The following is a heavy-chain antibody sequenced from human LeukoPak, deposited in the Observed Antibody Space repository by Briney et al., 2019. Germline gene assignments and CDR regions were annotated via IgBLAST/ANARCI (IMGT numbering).Heavy chain of an antibody. CDR3: ARGYPAMVSAPDY. Sequence: PGGSLRLSCAASGFTVSSNYMSWVRQAPGKGLEWVSVIYSGGGTYYADSVKGRFTISRDNSKNTLYLQMNSLRAEDTAVYYCARGYPAMVSAPDYWGQGTLVTVSS. CDR2: IYSGGGT. CDR1: GFTVSSNY. J-gene: IGHJ4*02. V-gene: IGHV3-53*01. D-gene: IGHD5-18*01.